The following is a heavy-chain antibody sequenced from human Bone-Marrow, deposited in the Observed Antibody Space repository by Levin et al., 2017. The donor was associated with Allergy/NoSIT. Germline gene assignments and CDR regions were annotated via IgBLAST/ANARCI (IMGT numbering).Heavy chain of an antibody. Sequence: LRLSCVISGDSVSSDSAAWHWIRQSPSRGLEWLGRTYFRSKWYNDYADSVKSRVTINPDTSKNQFSLQMNSVNPADTAVYYCARAIATSAIDYWGQGTLVTVSS. V-gene: IGHV6-1*01. CDR3: ARAIATSAIDY. CDR1: GDSVSSDSAA. J-gene: IGHJ4*02. D-gene: IGHD2-15*01. CDR2: TYFRSKWYN.